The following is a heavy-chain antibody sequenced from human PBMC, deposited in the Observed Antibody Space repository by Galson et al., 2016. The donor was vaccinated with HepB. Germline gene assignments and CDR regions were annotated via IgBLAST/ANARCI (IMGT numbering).Heavy chain of an antibody. CDR1: GITVSSSY. CDR3: AKHYDFWSDHNPFDY. V-gene: IGHV3-66*04. CDR2: IDIGGTT. D-gene: IGHD3-3*01. J-gene: IGHJ4*02. Sequence: SLRLSCAASGITVSSSYMIWVRQAPGKGLEWVSVIDIGGTTHYADSVKGRFTISRDNSKNTLDLQMNSLRAEDTAEYYCAKHYDFWSDHNPFDYWGQGTLVTVSS.